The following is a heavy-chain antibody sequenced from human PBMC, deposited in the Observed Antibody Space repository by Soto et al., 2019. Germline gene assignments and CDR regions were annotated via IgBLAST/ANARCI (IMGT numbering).Heavy chain of an antibody. CDR1: GYSISSGYY. D-gene: IGHD6-19*01. CDR2: IYHSGST. Sequence: SETLSLTCAVSGYSISSGYYWGWIRQPPGKGLEWIGSIYHSGSTYYSPSLKSRVTISVDTSKNQFSLKLSSVTAADTAVYYCARDSSGWYYYFDYWGQGTLVTVSS. J-gene: IGHJ4*02. V-gene: IGHV4-38-2*02. CDR3: ARDSSGWYYYFDY.